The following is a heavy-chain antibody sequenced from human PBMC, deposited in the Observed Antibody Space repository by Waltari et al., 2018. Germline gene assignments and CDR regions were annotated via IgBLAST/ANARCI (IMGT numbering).Heavy chain of an antibody. J-gene: IGHJ5*02. V-gene: IGHV4-4*07. CDR3: ARADQRSSFAFDP. CDR1: GGYISSYY. CDR2: IYTSGST. Sequence: QVQLQESGPGLVKTSETLSLTCTVSGGYISSYYRSWIRQPAGKGLEWIGRIYTSGSTNYNPSLKSRVTMSVDTSKNQFSLKLRSVTAADTAVYYCARADQRSSFAFDPWGQGTLVTVSS. D-gene: IGHD2-2*01.